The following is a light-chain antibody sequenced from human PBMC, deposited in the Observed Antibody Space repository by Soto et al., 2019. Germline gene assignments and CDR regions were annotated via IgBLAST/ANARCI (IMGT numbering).Light chain of an antibody. V-gene: IGLV2-14*01. Sequence: QSVLTQPASVSGSPGQSITISCTGTSSDVGGYNPVSWYQQHPGKAPKLMIYNVSNRPSGVSNRFSGSKSGNTASLTISGLQAEDEADYYCSSYTSSSTYVFGTGTKVTVL. CDR2: NVS. CDR3: SSYTSSSTYV. J-gene: IGLJ1*01. CDR1: SSDVGGYNP.